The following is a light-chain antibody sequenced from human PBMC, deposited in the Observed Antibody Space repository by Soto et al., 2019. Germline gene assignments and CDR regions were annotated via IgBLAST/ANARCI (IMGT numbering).Light chain of an antibody. V-gene: IGKV3-15*01. CDR3: QKYNNWPPLT. CDR2: GAS. CDR1: QSVSSN. J-gene: IGKJ4*01. Sequence: EIVMTQSPATLSVSPGERATLSCRASQSVSSNLAWYQQKPGQAPRLLIYGASTRATGIPARFSGSGSGTEFTLTISSLKSEDFAVYYCQKYNNWPPLTFGGGTQVESK.